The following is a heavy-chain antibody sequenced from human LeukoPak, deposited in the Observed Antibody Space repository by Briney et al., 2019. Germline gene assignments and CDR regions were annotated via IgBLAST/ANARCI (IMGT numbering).Heavy chain of an antibody. D-gene: IGHD6-19*01. CDR1: GGSISSGGYY. CDR2: MFYSGST. Sequence: SQTLSLTCTVSGGSISSGGYYWSWIRQHPGKGLEWIGCMFYSGSTHYNPSHKSRVTISVDTSKNQFSLKLSSVTAADTAVYYCARLGGSGSPHPYWGQGTLVTVSS. CDR3: ARLGGSGSPHPY. V-gene: IGHV4-31*03. J-gene: IGHJ4*02.